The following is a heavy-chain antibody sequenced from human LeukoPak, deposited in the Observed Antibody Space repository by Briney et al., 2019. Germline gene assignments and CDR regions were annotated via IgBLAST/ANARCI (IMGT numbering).Heavy chain of an antibody. CDR1: GGTCTIAS. Sequence: RGSLSLSCATSGGTCTIASTSWVRQAAAKGLESLAFIGHVAGDIFYADSVKGRFNISRDDAKGSVYLQVNSLRVDDTAVYFCARDPYTGSMFDYWGHGTLVTVSS. CDR3: ARDPYTGSMFDY. D-gene: IGHD1-1*01. CDR2: IGHVAGDI. V-gene: IGHV3-21*01. J-gene: IGHJ4*01.